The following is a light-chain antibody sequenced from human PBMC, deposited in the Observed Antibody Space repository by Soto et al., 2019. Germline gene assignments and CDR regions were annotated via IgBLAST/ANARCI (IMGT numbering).Light chain of an antibody. V-gene: IGKV1-13*02. Sequence: IQLTQSPSTLSASVGDRVTITCRASQGIGTALAWYHQRPGNSPDLLVYDASTLQSGVPSRFSGSGSETDFSLTISGLQPEDFGHYYCQQYNTKPLTFGGGTRVEIK. CDR3: QQYNTKPLT. CDR2: DAS. CDR1: QGIGTA. J-gene: IGKJ4*01.